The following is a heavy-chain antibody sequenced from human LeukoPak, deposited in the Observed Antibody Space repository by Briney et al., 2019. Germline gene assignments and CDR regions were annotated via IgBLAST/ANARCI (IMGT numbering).Heavy chain of an antibody. Sequence: SETLSLTCSVSGDSISSNYWGWIRQPPGKGLEWIGYIYISGSTSYNPSLKSRVTMSVDTSKNQFSLRLSSVTAADTAVYYCARHTRGHCTSTTCYTYWFDPWGHGTLVTVSS. CDR2: IYISGST. J-gene: IGHJ5*02. D-gene: IGHD2-2*02. V-gene: IGHV4-4*09. CDR3: ARHTRGHCTSTTCYTYWFDP. CDR1: GDSISSNY.